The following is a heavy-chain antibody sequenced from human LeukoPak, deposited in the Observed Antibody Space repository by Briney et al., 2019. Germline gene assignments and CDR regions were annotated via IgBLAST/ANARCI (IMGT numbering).Heavy chain of an antibody. CDR3: ARYSGSYYYPPAWDL. CDR2: TSTSGGSA. V-gene: IGHV3-23*01. D-gene: IGHD1-26*01. CDR1: GFTFSNYW. J-gene: IGHJ4*02. Sequence: GGSLRLSCAASGFTFSNYWIHWVRQAPGKGLEWVSATSTSGGSAYYADSVKGRFTISRDNSKNTLYLQMDSLRADDTAVYYCARYSGSYYYPPAWDLWGQGTLVTVSS.